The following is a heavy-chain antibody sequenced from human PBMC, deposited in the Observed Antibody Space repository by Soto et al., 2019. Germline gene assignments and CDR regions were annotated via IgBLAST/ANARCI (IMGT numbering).Heavy chain of an antibody. V-gene: IGHV3-23*01. D-gene: IGHD1-26*01. CDR2: IGASGAGT. J-gene: IGHJ4*02. CDR1: GFTFSSYA. CDR3: ALRKTGSYFDY. Sequence: GGSLRLSFAASGFTFSSYAMSWVRQAPGKGLEWVSAIGASGAGTYYAEYVKGRFTISRDNSKNTLYLQMNSLRAEGTAVYYCALRKTGSYFDYWGQGTLVTVSS.